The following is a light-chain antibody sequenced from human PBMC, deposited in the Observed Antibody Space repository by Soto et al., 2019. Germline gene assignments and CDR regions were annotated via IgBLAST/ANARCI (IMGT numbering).Light chain of an antibody. Sequence: QSALTQPASVSGSPGQSITISCAGSSSDIGSYDYVCWFQQHPGKAPKLMIYDVTSRPSGVSNRFSGSKSGNTASLTISGLQAEDEADYYCSSYTPTVTLGVVFGGGTKVTVL. CDR2: DVT. V-gene: IGLV2-14*01. CDR3: SSYTPTVTLGVV. CDR1: SSDIGSYDY. J-gene: IGLJ2*01.